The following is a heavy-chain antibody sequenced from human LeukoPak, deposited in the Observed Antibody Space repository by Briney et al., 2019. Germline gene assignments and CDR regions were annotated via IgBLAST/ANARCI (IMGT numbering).Heavy chain of an antibody. Sequence: GGSLRLSCAASGFTFNNAWMNWVRQAPGKGLEWVSSISSSSDYIYYADSVKGRFTISRDNAKNSLYLQMNSLRAEDTAVYYCARETTVTSGWFDPWGQGTLVTVSS. J-gene: IGHJ5*02. D-gene: IGHD4-17*01. CDR3: ARETTVTSGWFDP. V-gene: IGHV3-21*01. CDR1: GFTFNNAW. CDR2: ISSSSDYI.